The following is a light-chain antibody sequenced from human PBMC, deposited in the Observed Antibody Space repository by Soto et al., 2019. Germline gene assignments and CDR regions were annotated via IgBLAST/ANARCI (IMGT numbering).Light chain of an antibody. J-gene: IGLJ1*01. Sequence: QSALTQPPSVSGSPGQSVTISCTGTSTDFVSYNRVSWYQQPPGTTPKLIIYEASNRPSGVPDRFSGSKSGKTSSLTIYGIQAADEADYYCTLYTSENAYVFGTGTKVTVL. CDR2: EAS. V-gene: IGLV2-18*01. CDR1: STDFVSYNR. CDR3: TLYTSENAYV.